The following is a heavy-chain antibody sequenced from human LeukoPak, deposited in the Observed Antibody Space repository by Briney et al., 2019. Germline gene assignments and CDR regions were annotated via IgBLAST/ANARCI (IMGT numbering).Heavy chain of an antibody. V-gene: IGHV1-18*01. CDR3: ARDPGQSSGYGFDY. CDR2: ISAYNDNT. Sequence: GASVKVSCKASGYTFTSYGISWVRQAPGQGLEWMGWISAYNDNTKYAQKLQGRVTMTTDTSTSTAYMELRSLRSDDTAMYYCARDPGQSSGYGFDYWGQGTLVTVSS. D-gene: IGHD5-12*01. CDR1: GYTFTSYG. J-gene: IGHJ4*02.